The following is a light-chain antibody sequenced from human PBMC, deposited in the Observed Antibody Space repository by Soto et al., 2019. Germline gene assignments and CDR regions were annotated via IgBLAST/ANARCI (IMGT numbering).Light chain of an antibody. CDR1: QSLTNNY. J-gene: IGKJ5*01. CDR3: QQYGTSEII. Sequence: DIVLTQSPAPLSFSPGNRATLSCRASQSLTNNYISCYQVKPDKAHLLLIDDTSSRATGIPDMFSGSGSGTDFTLTISRLEPEDVAVFYCQQYGTSEIIFGQGTRLEIK. CDR2: DTS. V-gene: IGKV3-20*01.